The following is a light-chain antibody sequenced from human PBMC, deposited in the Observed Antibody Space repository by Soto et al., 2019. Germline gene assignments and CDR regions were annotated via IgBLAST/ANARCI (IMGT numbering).Light chain of an antibody. J-gene: IGLJ1*01. Sequence: QSVLTQPDSVSGSPGQSITISCTGTSSDVGGYNYVSWYQQHPGKAPKLMIYEVSNRPSGVSNRFSGSKSGNTASLTISGLQAGDEADYYCSSYTSSSTRIVFGTGTKVTVL. CDR1: SSDVGGYNY. CDR3: SSYTSSSTRIV. V-gene: IGLV2-14*01. CDR2: EVS.